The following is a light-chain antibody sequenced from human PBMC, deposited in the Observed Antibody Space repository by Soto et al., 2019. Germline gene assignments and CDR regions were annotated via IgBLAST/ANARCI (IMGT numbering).Light chain of an antibody. V-gene: IGKV1-5*03. CDR3: QHYNSYSEA. J-gene: IGKJ1*01. CDR1: QSISSW. Sequence: DIQMTLYPSTLSASVGDRVTITCRASQSISSWLAWYQQKPGKAPKLLIYKASTLKSGVPSRFSGSGSGTEFTLTISSLQPDDFATYYCQHYNSYSEAFGQGTKV. CDR2: KAS.